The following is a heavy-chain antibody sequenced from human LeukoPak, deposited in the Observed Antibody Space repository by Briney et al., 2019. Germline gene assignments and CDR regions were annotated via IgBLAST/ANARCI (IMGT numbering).Heavy chain of an antibody. J-gene: IGHJ4*02. CDR2: INHSGST. CDR1: GYSISSGYY. D-gene: IGHD3-3*01. CDR3: ARVVRDFWSGYPNFDY. V-gene: IGHV4-38-2*01. Sequence: PSETLSLTCAVSGYSISSGYYWGWIRQPPGKGLEWIGEINHSGSTNYNPSLKSRVTISVDTSKNQFSLKLSSVTAADTAVYYCARVVRDFWSGYPNFDYWGQGTLVTVSS.